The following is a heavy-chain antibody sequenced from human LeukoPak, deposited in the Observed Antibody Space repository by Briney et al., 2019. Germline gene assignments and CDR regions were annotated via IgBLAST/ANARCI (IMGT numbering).Heavy chain of an antibody. D-gene: IGHD1/OR15-1a*01. Sequence: GGILRLSCAASGFTFSSYAMSWVRQVPGKGLEWVSAISGSGGSTYYADSVKGRFTISRDNSKNTLYLQMNSLRAEDTAVYYCAKDLTTLYYYYYMDVWGKGTTVTVSS. V-gene: IGHV3-23*01. J-gene: IGHJ6*03. CDR1: GFTFSSYA. CDR2: ISGSGGST. CDR3: AKDLTTLYYYYYMDV.